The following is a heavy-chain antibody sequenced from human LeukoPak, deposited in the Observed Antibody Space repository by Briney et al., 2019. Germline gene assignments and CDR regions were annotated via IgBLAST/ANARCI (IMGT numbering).Heavy chain of an antibody. CDR3: ARAGSVAGTIDY. J-gene: IGHJ4*02. CDR1: GGSISSSSYY. D-gene: IGHD6-19*01. Sequence: SETLSLTCTVSGGSISSSSYYWGWIRQPPGKGLEWIGSIYYSGSTYYNPSLKSRVTISVDTSKNQFSLKLSSVTAADTAVYYCARAGSVAGTIDYWGQGTLVTVSS. V-gene: IGHV4-39*07. CDR2: IYYSGST.